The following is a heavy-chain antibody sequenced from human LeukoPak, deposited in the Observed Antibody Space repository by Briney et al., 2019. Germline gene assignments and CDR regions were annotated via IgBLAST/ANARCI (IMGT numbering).Heavy chain of an antibody. J-gene: IGHJ4*02. D-gene: IGHD6-6*01. CDR1: GYTFTDYY. V-gene: IGHV1-2*02. Sequence: ASVKVSCKASGYTFTDYYMHWVRQAPGQGLEWMGWINPHSGGTSYAQKFQGRVTMTRDTSISTVYMEVSRLRSDDTAVYYCARDSSYISSLYYFGYWGQGTLVTVSS. CDR2: INPHSGGT. CDR3: ARDSSYISSLYYFGY.